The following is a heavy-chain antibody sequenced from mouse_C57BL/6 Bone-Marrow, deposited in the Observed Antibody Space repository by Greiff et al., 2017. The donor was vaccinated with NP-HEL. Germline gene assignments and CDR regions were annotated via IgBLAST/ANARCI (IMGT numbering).Heavy chain of an antibody. V-gene: IGHV1-52*01. J-gene: IGHJ2*01. CDR2: IDPSDSET. D-gene: IGHD2-5*01. CDR3: ARRGAYYSNFFDY. CDR1: GYTFTSYW. Sequence: QVQLQQPGAELVRPGSSVKLSCKASGYTFTSYWMHWVKQRPIQGLEWIGNIDPSDSETQYNQKFKDKATLTVDKSSSTAYMQLSSLTSEDSAVYYCARRGAYYSNFFDYWGQGTTLTVSS.